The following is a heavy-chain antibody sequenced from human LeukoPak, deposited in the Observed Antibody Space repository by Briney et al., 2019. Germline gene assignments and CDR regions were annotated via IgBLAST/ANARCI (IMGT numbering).Heavy chain of an antibody. J-gene: IGHJ6*02. Sequence: GACVKVSCEASVYTFTSYGISWVRHAPGRGLEWMGWISTYNGNTNYAQNLQGRVTMTSDTSTSTAYMELRSLRADDTAVYYCARGGGGGTYYYFGMDVWGQGTTVTVSS. CDR1: VYTFTSYG. CDR2: ISTYNGNT. D-gene: IGHD2-21*01. V-gene: IGHV1-18*01. CDR3: ARGGGGGTYYYFGMDV.